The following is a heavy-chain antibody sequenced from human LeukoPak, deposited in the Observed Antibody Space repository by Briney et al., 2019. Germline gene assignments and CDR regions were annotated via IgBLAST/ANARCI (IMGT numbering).Heavy chain of an antibody. CDR1: GGTFSSYA. Sequence: SSVKVSCKASGGTFSSYAISWVRQAPGQGVEWMGRIIPILGIANYGQKFQGRVTITADKSTSTAYMELSSLRSEDTAVYYCARVAGVVVTAPVNIWGQGTMVTVSS. CDR2: IIPILGIA. V-gene: IGHV1-69*04. CDR3: ARVAGVVVTAPVNI. D-gene: IGHD2-21*02. J-gene: IGHJ3*02.